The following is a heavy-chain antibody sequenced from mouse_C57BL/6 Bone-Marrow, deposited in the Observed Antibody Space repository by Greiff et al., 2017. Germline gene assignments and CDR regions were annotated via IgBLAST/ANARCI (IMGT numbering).Heavy chain of an antibody. CDR2: ISSGSSTI. CDR1: GFTFSDYG. V-gene: IGHV5-17*01. Sequence: EVMLVESGGGLVKPGGSLKLSCAASGFTFSDYGMHWVRQAPEKGLEWVAYISSGSSTIYYADPVKGRFTISRDNAKNTLFLQMTSLRSEDTAMYYCARDPTVVEPWYFDVWGTGTTVTVSS. J-gene: IGHJ1*03. D-gene: IGHD1-1*01. CDR3: ARDPTVVEPWYFDV.